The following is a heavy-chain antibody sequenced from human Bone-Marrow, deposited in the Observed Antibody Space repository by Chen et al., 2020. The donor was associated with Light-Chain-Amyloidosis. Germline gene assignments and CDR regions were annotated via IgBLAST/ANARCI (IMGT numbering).Heavy chain of an antibody. D-gene: IGHD3-22*01. V-gene: IGHV3-23*04. CDR3: TRKVGYFDF. J-gene: IGHJ4*02. Sequence: EVQLVESGGGLVQPGGSLRLSCATSGFNFSSFGMSWVRQAPGKGLEWVSTVSGSTVSRYYAGAVKGRFIISRDNSKSTLYLQMNSLRAGDTAVYFCTRKVGYFDFWGQGSLVTVSS. CDR2: VSGSTVSR. CDR1: GFNFSSFG.